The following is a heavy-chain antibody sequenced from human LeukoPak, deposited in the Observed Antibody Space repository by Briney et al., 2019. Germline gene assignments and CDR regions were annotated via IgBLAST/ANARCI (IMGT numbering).Heavy chain of an antibody. CDR3: ARDGEFYYDSSSY. CDR2: ISSSGSSI. D-gene: IGHD3-22*01. Sequence: GGSLRLSCAASGFTFSDYYMSWIRQAPGKGLEWVPYISSSGSSIYYADSVKGRFTISRDNAKNSLYLQMNSLRAEDTAVYYCARDGEFYYDSSSYWGQGSLVTVSS. V-gene: IGHV3-11*01. J-gene: IGHJ4*02. CDR1: GFTFSDYY.